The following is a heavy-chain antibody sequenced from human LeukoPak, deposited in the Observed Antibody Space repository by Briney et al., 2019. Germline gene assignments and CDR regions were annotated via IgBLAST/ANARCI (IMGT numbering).Heavy chain of an antibody. J-gene: IGHJ4*02. CDR3: ARVSSPRIAAAGLDFDY. Sequence: ASVRVSCKASGYTFTGYYMHWVRQAPGQGLEWMGWINPNSGGTNYAQKFQGRVTMTRDTSISTAYMELSRLRSDDTAVYYRARVSSPRIAAAGLDFDYWGQGTLVTVSS. V-gene: IGHV1-2*02. D-gene: IGHD6-13*01. CDR1: GYTFTGYY. CDR2: INPNSGGT.